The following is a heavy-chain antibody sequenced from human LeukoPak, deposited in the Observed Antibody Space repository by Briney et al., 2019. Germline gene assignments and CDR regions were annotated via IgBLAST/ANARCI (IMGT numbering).Heavy chain of an antibody. CDR1: GFTFSSYS. V-gene: IGHV3-48*01. Sequence: PGGSLRLSCAASGFTFSSYSMNWVRQVPGKGLEWVSYISSSSSTIYYADSVKGRFTISRDNAKNSLYLQMNSLRAEDTAVYYCARGGDVWGSYRYIEFDYWGQGTLVTVSS. D-gene: IGHD3-16*02. CDR3: ARGGDVWGSYRYIEFDY. J-gene: IGHJ4*02. CDR2: ISSSSSTI.